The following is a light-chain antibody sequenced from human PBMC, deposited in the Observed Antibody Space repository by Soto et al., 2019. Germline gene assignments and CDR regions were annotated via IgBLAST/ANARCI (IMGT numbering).Light chain of an antibody. Sequence: EIVLTQSPATLSLSPGERATLSCRASQSVISYLAWYQQKPGQAPRLLIYDVSTRATGIPARFSGSGSGTDFTPTISSREHYDFAVFYCQQRSNWPPLTFGVGTKVEIK. CDR2: DVS. V-gene: IGKV3-11*01. CDR3: QQRSNWPPLT. J-gene: IGKJ4*01. CDR1: QSVISY.